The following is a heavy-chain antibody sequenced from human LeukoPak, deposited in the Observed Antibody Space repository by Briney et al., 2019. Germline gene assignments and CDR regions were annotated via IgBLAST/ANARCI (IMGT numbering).Heavy chain of an antibody. D-gene: IGHD3-10*01. J-gene: IGHJ6*03. CDR2: ISPNSGGT. V-gene: IGHV1-2*02. Sequence: ASVKVPCKTSGYTFTDYYMHWVRQAPGQGLEWMGWISPNSGGTNYAQKFQGRVTMTRDTSIRTAYMEMSRLISDDTAVYYCARDRGRISEYYGSGRSLQYYMDVWGKGTTVTVSS. CDR1: GYTFTDYY. CDR3: ARDRGRISEYYGSGRSLQYYMDV.